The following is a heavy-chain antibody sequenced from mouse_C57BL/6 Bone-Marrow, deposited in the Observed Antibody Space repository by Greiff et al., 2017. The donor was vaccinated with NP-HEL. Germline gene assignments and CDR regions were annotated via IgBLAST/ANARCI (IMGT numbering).Heavy chain of an antibody. Sequence: EVQVVESGPGLVKPSQSLSLTCSVTGYSITSGSYWNWIRQFPGNNLEWMGSISYDGRNNYNPSLKNRISIPRDTSKNQFFLKLNSVTTEDTATYYCARETAQATTSSYYAMDYWGQGTSVTVSS. V-gene: IGHV3-6*01. D-gene: IGHD3-2*02. CDR2: ISYDGRN. J-gene: IGHJ4*01. CDR3: ARETAQATTSSYYAMDY. CDR1: GYSITSGSY.